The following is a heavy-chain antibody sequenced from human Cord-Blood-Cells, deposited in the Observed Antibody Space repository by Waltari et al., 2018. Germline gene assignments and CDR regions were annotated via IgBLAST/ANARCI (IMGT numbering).Heavy chain of an antibody. CDR1: GFPFDDYA. Sequence: EVQLLESGGGLVQHGRSLRLSCAASGFPFDDYAMHWFRQAPGKGLEWVSCISGNSGSIGYADSVKGRFTISRDNAKNSLYLQMNSLRAEDTALYYCAKRYDFWSGLGDWGQGTLVTVSS. CDR2: ISGNSGSI. D-gene: IGHD3-3*01. CDR3: AKRYDFWSGLGD. J-gene: IGHJ4*02. V-gene: IGHV3-9*01.